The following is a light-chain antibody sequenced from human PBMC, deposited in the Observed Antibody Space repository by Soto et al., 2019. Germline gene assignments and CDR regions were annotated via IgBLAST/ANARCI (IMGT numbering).Light chain of an antibody. CDR1: QAISNY. V-gene: IGKV1-39*01. CDR2: ASS. Sequence: DIQMTQSPSSLSASVGDRVTITSRSSQAISNYVSWYQQEPRKAPRLLIYASSSLQNGVPSRFSARGSGTDSTLTISGLQPEDFGTYFCQQTYSYPNSFGQGTKLEIK. CDR3: QQTYSYPNS. J-gene: IGKJ1*01.